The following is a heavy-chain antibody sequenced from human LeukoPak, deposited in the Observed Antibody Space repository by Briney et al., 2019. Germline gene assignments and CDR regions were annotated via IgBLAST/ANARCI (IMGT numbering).Heavy chain of an antibody. CDR3: ARLMAVAGFASDI. J-gene: IGHJ3*02. D-gene: IGHD6-19*01. Sequence: ASVKVSCKASGYTFTGYYMHWVRQAPGQGLEWMGWINPNSGGTNYAQKFQGRVTMTRDTSISTAYMELSRLRSDDTAVYYCARLMAVAGFASDIWGQGTMVTVSS. V-gene: IGHV1-2*02. CDR1: GYTFTGYY. CDR2: INPNSGGT.